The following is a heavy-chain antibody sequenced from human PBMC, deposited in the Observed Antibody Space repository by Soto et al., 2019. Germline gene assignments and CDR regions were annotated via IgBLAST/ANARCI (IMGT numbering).Heavy chain of an antibody. Sequence: EVQLLESGGGLVQPGGSLRLSWAASGFTFSSYGMTWVRQAPGKGLEWVSFSSATGAGTYYADSVKGRFTISRDNSKNALYLQMTSLRADDTAVYYCAKDRRAGWNYGFYSDFCGQGAVVIVSS. D-gene: IGHD1-7*01. CDR2: SSATGAGT. CDR3: AKDRRAGWNYGFYSDF. V-gene: IGHV3-23*01. J-gene: IGHJ4*02. CDR1: GFTFSSYG.